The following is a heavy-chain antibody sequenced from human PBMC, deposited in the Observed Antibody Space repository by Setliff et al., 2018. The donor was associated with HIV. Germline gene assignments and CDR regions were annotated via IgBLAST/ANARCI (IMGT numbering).Heavy chain of an antibody. D-gene: IGHD2-15*01. J-gene: IGHJ4*02. CDR3: ARGGRSDGYHIAS. CDR1: GDSISSGNYY. Sequence: NPSETLSLTCTVSGDSISSGNYYWTWIRQPAGKALEWIGRITNTGATEYNPSLKSRVTVSVDTSQNQFSLKLTSVTAADTAVYYCARGGRSDGYHIASWGQGILVTVSS. CDR2: ITNTGAT. V-gene: IGHV4-61*02.